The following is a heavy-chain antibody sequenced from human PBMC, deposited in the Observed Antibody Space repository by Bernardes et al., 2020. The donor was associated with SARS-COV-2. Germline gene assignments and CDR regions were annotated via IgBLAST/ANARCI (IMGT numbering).Heavy chain of an antibody. CDR1: GESTEDYGSS. CDR2: LYQSGST. J-gene: IGHJ4*02. D-gene: IGHD3-9*01. Sequence: SETLSLTCVVSGESTEDYGSSWNWIRQPPGRGLEWIGFLYQSGSTYYNASLKGRVTISADRPNNQVFLTLTSVTAADTAIYYCARGPPYDILSGYSDYFDYWGQGLLVTVSS. CDR3: ARGPPYDILSGYSDYFDY. V-gene: IGHV4-30-2*01.